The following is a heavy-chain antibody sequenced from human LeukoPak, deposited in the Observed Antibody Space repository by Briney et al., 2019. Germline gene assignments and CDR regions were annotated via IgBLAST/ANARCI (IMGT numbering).Heavy chain of an antibody. D-gene: IGHD1-26*01. CDR3: ARHLSSPGGINWFDP. CDR2: INHSGST. V-gene: IGHV4-34*01. Sequence: SETLSLTCAVYGGSFSGYYWSWIRQPPGKGLEWIGEINHSGSTNYNPSLKSRVTISVDTSKNQFSLKLSSVTAADTAVYYCARHLSSPGGINWFDPWGQGTLVTVSS. J-gene: IGHJ5*02. CDR1: GGSFSGYY.